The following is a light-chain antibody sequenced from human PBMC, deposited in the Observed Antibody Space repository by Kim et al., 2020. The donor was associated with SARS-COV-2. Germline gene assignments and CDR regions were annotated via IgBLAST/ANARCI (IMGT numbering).Light chain of an antibody. V-gene: IGLV1-44*01. CDR1: NSNIGSNA. Sequence: GQRVTISCSGSNSNIGSNAVNWYQQLPRTAPKLLIYTDNQRPSGVPDRFSGSKSGTSASLAISGLQSADEADYFCAVWDDSLNGPVFGGGTQLTVL. J-gene: IGLJ2*01. CDR2: TDN. CDR3: AVWDDSLNGPV.